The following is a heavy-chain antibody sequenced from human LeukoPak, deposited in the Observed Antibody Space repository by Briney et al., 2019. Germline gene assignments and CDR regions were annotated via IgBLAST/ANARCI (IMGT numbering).Heavy chain of an antibody. J-gene: IGHJ4*02. Sequence: ASVKVSCKVSGYTLTELSMHWVRQAPGKGLEWMGGFDPEDGETIYAQKFQGRVTMTEDTSTDTAYMELSRLRSEDTAVYYCATFPAQYSSSRYYFDYWGQGTLVTVSS. CDR3: ATFPAQYSSSRYYFDY. D-gene: IGHD6-13*01. CDR2: FDPEDGET. CDR1: GYTLTELS. V-gene: IGHV1-24*01.